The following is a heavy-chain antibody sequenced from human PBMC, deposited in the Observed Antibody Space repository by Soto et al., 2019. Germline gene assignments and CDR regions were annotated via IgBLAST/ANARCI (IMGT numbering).Heavy chain of an antibody. V-gene: IGHV4-31*03. CDR1: GGSISSVGHY. CDR3: ARESGGYDSSTLYGLDV. D-gene: IGHD6-25*01. Sequence: QVQLQESGPGLVKPSQTLSLTCSVSGGSISSVGHYWTWIRQQPGKALEWIGYIYYSGSTDYNPSLKSRVTISVDRSKNQFSLNLSSVTAADTAIYYCARESGGYDSSTLYGLDVWGQGTTVTVS. CDR2: IYYSGST. J-gene: IGHJ6*02.